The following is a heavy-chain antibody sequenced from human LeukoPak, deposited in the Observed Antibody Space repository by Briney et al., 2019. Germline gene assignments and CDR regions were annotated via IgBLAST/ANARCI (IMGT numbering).Heavy chain of an antibody. CDR2: ISAYNGNT. CDR1: GYTFSSYG. J-gene: IGHJ5*02. V-gene: IGHV1-18*01. Sequence: ASVKVSCKASGYTFSSYGISWVRQAPGHGLEWMGWISAYNGNTNYAQKLQGRVTMTTDTSTSTAYMELKSLRSDDRAVYYCARDPQVYGDFDNWFGPWGQGTLVNVSS. CDR3: ARDPQVYGDFDNWFGP. D-gene: IGHD4-17*01.